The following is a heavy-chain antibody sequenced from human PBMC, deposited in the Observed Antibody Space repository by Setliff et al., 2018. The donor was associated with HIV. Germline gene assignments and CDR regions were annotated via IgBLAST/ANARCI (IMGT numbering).Heavy chain of an antibody. Sequence: SETLSLTCAASSASISNYLWSWIRQTPGKGLEWIGSIYTSGTTNYNPSLEGRITTSVDLSKNHFSLNLHSVTAADTAVYYCAIGDEYPGVFQSWGQGKVVTVS. D-gene: IGHD2-2*01. J-gene: IGHJ5*02. CDR1: SASISNYL. CDR3: AIGDEYPGVFQS. CDR2: IYTSGTT. V-gene: IGHV4-4*09.